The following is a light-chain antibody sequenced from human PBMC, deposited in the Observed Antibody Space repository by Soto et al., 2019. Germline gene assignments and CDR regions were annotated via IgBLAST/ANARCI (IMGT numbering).Light chain of an antibody. CDR3: HQRYSWPDT. CDR1: QSISNQ. J-gene: IGKJ2*01. Sequence: EIVLTQSPGTLSLFPGERASLSCRASQSISNQLAWYQQKPGQAPKLLIYDASSRASDIPARFSGSGSGTDFTLTISSLEPEDCAVYYCHQRYSWPDTFGQGTKLAIK. CDR2: DAS. V-gene: IGKV3-11*01.